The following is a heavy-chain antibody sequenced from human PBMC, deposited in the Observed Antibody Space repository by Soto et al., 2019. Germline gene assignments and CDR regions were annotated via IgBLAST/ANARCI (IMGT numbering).Heavy chain of an antibody. CDR2: IKTKSDGAVT. CDR1: GLTLLDAW. J-gene: IGHJ4*02. Sequence: EVQLVESGGGLVKPGGSLRLSCVGSGLTLLDAWMNWVRQIPGKGPEWVGRIKTKSDGAVTDYAALAKGRFTISRDDSENTVYLQMNSLNTEDTDVYYCAREWFGDVVWGQGTLVTVSS. D-gene: IGHD3-10*01. V-gene: IGHV3-15*05. CDR3: AREWFGDVV.